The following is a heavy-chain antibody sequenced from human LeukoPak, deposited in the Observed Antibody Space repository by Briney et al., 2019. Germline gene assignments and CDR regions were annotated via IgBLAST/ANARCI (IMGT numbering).Heavy chain of an antibody. D-gene: IGHD1-26*01. V-gene: IGHV4-59*12. J-gene: IGHJ4*02. CDR3: ARDRNQFYSGTCYY. CDR2: IYYSGST. Sequence: SETLSLTCTVSGGSISSYYWSWIRQPPGKGLEWIGYIYYSGSTNYNPSLKSRVTISGDTSKNQFSLKLRSVTAADTAMYYCARDRNQFYSGTCYYWGQGTLVTVSS. CDR1: GGSISSYY.